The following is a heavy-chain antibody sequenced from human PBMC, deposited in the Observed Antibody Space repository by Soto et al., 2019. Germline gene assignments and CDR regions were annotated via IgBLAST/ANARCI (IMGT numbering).Heavy chain of an antibody. D-gene: IGHD4-4*01. Sequence: GGSLRLSCAASGFTVSSNYMSWVRQAPGKGLEWVSVIYSGGSTYYADSVKGRFTISRDNSKNTLYLQMNSLRAEDTAVYYCARDNYSSVVYYYYGMDVWGQGTTVTVSS. CDR1: GFTVSSNY. J-gene: IGHJ6*02. CDR3: ARDNYSSVVYYYYGMDV. V-gene: IGHV3-66*01. CDR2: IYSGGST.